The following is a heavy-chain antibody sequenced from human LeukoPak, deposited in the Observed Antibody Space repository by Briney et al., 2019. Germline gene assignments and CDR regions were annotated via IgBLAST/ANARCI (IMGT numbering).Heavy chain of an antibody. Sequence: SQTLSLTCTVSGGSISSGSYYWSWIRQPPGKGLEWIGEINHSGSTNYNPSLKSRVTISVDTSKNQFSLKLSSVTAADTAVYYCARGNGITIFGVVITPFGYWGQGTLVTVSS. CDR2: INHSGST. D-gene: IGHD3-3*01. J-gene: IGHJ4*02. V-gene: IGHV4-39*07. CDR1: GGSISSGSYY. CDR3: ARGNGITIFGVVITPFGY.